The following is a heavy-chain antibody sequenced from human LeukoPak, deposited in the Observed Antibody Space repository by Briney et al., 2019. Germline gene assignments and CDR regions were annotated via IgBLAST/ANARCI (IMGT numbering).Heavy chain of an antibody. Sequence: GGSLRLSCAASGFTFSSYAMSWVRQAPGKGLEWVSAISGSGGSTYYADSVKGRFTISRDNSKNTLYLQMNSLRAEDTAVYYCAKHADYYGSGSYSDWFDPWGQGTLVTVSS. CDR2: ISGSGGST. J-gene: IGHJ5*02. CDR3: AKHADYYGSGSYSDWFDP. CDR1: GFTFSSYA. V-gene: IGHV3-23*01. D-gene: IGHD3-10*01.